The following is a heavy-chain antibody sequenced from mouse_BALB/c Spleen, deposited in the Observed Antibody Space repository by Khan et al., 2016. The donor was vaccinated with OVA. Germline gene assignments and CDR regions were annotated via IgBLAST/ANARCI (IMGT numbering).Heavy chain of an antibody. CDR1: GFTFSSFG. V-gene: IGHV5-17*02. CDR2: LSSDNSII. D-gene: IGHD4-1*01. J-gene: IGHJ4*01. Sequence: EVELVESGGGLVQPGGSRKLSCAASGFTFSSFGIHWVRQAPEKGLEWVAYLSSDNSIIYYADTVKGRFTISRDSPKNDLFLQMTRLKADDTAMYCCGLGIATGETYVLDYWGQGTSVTVSS. CDR3: GLGIATGETYVLDY.